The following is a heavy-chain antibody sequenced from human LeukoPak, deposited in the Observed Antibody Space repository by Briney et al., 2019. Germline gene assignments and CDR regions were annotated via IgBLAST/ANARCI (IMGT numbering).Heavy chain of an antibody. J-gene: IGHJ4*02. CDR2: IYNGGGK. D-gene: IGHD1-26*01. CDR1: GASINTAAYS. V-gene: IGHV4-30-4*07. Sequence: PSQTLSLTCTVSGASINTAAYSWSWLRLPPGKGLEWIGYIYNGGGKYFNASLKSRLTMSVDTSKNQFSLRLSSVTAADTAVYYCARDGRFPPEVLPRYFDYWGQGTLVTVSS. CDR3: ARDGRFPPEVLPRYFDY.